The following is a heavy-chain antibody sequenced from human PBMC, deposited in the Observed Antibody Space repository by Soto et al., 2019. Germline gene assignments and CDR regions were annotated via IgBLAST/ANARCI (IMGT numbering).Heavy chain of an antibody. CDR1: GFTFSSYG. CDR2: IWYDGSNK. CDR3: ARDTTRRHDDFRSALRSYYYYGMDV. Sequence: GGSLRLSCAASGFTFSSYGLHWVRQAPGKGLEWVAVIWYDGSNKYYADSVKGRFTISRDNSKNTLYLQMNSLRAEDPAVYYCARDTTRRHDDFRSALRSYYYYGMDVWGQGATVTLSS. J-gene: IGHJ6*02. D-gene: IGHD3-3*01. V-gene: IGHV3-33*01.